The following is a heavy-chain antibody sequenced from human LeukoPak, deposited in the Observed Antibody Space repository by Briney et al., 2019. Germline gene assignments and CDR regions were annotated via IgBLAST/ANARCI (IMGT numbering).Heavy chain of an antibody. CDR2: ISYDGSNK. V-gene: IGHV3-30*18. J-gene: IGHJ5*02. CDR3: AKESREVEVGAAGPSWFDP. Sequence: GRSLRLSCAASGFTFSSYGMHWVRQAPGKGLEWVAVISYDGSNKYYADSVKGRFTISRDNSKNTLYLQMNSLRAEDTAVYYCAKESREVEVGAAGPSWFDPWGQGTLVTVSS. D-gene: IGHD6-13*01. CDR1: GFTFSSYG.